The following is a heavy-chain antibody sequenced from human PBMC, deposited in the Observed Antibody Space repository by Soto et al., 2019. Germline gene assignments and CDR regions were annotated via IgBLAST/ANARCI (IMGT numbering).Heavy chain of an antibody. CDR2: INPNSGGT. CDR1: GYTFTGYY. J-gene: IGHJ6*02. D-gene: IGHD3-3*01. Sequence: GASVKVSCKASGYTFTGYYMHWVRQAPGQGLEWMGWINPNSGGTNYAQKFQGWVTMTRDTSISTAYMELSRLRSDDTAVYYCARDHGGYDFWSGPRRFDYGMEVWGQGTTVTVSS. V-gene: IGHV1-2*04. CDR3: ARDHGGYDFWSGPRRFDYGMEV.